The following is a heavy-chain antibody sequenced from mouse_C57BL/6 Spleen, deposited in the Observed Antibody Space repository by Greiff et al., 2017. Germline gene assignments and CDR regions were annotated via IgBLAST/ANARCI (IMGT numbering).Heavy chain of an antibody. CDR3: TRSRVTTRENAMDY. Sequence: QVQLQQSGAELVRPGASVTLSCKASGYTFTDYEMHWVKQTPVHGLEWIGAIDPETGGTAYNQKFKGKAILTADKSSITAYMELRSLTSEDSAVYYCTRSRVTTRENAMDYWGQGTLVTVSS. CDR1: GYTFTDYE. CDR2: IDPETGGT. V-gene: IGHV1-15*01. D-gene: IGHD2-5*01. J-gene: IGHJ4*01.